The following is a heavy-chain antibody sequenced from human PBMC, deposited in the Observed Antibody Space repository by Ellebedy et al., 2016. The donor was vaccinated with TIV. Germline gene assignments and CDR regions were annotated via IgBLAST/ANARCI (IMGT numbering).Heavy chain of an antibody. CDR1: PGSSSGYY. CDR2: IQPSGGH. Sequence: MPGGSLRLSCAVQPGSSSGYYWSWVRQPPGKGLEWIGEIQPSGGHGNNPSLQRRTTLSRDPARNQVSLKLTSVTAAETAVYYCARGYSKVLIDSWGQGTLVTVSS. CDR3: ARGYSKVLIDS. D-gene: IGHD6-13*01. J-gene: IGHJ5*01. V-gene: IGHV4-34*04.